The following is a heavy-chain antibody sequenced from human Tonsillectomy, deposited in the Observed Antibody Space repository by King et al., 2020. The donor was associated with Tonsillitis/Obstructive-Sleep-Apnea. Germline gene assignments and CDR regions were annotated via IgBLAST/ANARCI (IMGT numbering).Heavy chain of an antibody. CDR3: ARDWGGSGWTGVNWFDP. CDR1: GGSIRSHY. Sequence: QLQESGPGLVKPSETLSLTCTVSGGSIRSHYWTWIRQPPGRGLEWIVHIYFSGSTRYNPSLKSRVTISVDTSNNQFSLRLGSVTAADTAVYYCARDWGGSGWTGVNWFDPWGQGTLVTVSS. CDR2: IYFSGST. D-gene: IGHD6-19*01. V-gene: IGHV4-59*11. J-gene: IGHJ5*02.